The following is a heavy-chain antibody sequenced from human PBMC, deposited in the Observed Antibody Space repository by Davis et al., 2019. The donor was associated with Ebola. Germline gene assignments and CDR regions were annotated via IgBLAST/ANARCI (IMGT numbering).Heavy chain of an antibody. V-gene: IGHV5-10-1*01. CDR2: IDPSDSYT. D-gene: IGHD2-2*01. J-gene: IGHJ6*02. Sequence: GESLKISCKGSGYSFTSYWISWVRQMPGKGLEWMGRIDPSDSYTNYSPSFQGHVTISADKSISTAYLQWSSLKASDTAMYYCASYCSSTSSYYYYYGMDVWGQGTTVTVSS. CDR3: ASYCSSTSSYYYYYGMDV. CDR1: GYSFTSYW.